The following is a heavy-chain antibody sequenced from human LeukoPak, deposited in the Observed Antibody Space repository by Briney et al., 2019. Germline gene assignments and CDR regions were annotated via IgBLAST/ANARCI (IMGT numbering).Heavy chain of an antibody. CDR3: AGAKIGVAGFFDN. Sequence: SETLSLTRTVSGGSISSYYWSWIRQPPGKGLEWIGYMYYSGSTNYNPSLKSRVTISVDTSKNQFSLKLTSVTAADTAVYYCAGAKIGVAGFFDNWGQGTLVTVSS. J-gene: IGHJ4*02. CDR1: GGSISSYY. V-gene: IGHV4-59*08. D-gene: IGHD6-19*01. CDR2: MYYSGST.